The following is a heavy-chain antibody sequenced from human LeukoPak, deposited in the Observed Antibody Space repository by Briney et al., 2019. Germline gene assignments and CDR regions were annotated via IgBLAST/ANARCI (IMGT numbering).Heavy chain of an antibody. D-gene: IGHD6-19*01. CDR2: IYYSGST. CDR3: ARDPSAVAGTVDY. V-gene: IGHV4-59*12. Sequence: SETLSLTCTVSGGSISSYYWSWIRQPPGKGLEWIGYIYYSGSTYYNPTLKSRVTISVDTSKNQVSLKLSSVTAADTAVYYCARDPSAVAGTVDYWGQGTLVTVSS. CDR1: GGSISSYY. J-gene: IGHJ4*02.